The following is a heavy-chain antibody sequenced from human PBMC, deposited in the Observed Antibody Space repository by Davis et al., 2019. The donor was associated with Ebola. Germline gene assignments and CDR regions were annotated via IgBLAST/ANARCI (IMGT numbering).Heavy chain of an antibody. CDR2: IIPIFGTA. D-gene: IGHD3-16*01. J-gene: IGHJ4*02. CDR1: GGTFSSYA. V-gene: IGHV1-69*13. Sequence: AASVKVSCKASGGTFSSYAISWVRQAPGQGLEWMGGIIPIFGTANYAQKFQGRVTITADESTSTAYMELSSLRSEDTAVYYCARERSWGIGQPFDYWGQGTLVTVSS. CDR3: ARERSWGIGQPFDY.